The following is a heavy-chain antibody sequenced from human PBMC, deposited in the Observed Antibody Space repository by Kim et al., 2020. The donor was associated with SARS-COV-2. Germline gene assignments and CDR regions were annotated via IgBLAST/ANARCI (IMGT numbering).Heavy chain of an antibody. CDR3: AKAGRITMVQGVIYDY. D-gene: IGHD3-10*01. V-gene: IGHV3-23*01. Sequence: SGQGRFTISRDHSKNKMYLQMNSLRAEDTAVFYCAKAGRITMVQGVIYDYWGQGTLVTVSS. J-gene: IGHJ4*02.